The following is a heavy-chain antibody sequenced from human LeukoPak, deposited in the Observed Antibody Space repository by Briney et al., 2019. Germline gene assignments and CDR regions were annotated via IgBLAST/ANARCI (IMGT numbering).Heavy chain of an antibody. CDR2: ITGSGDRT. V-gene: IGHV3-23*01. J-gene: IGHJ5*02. CDR3: AKVVRQQLPDWFDP. CDR1: GLTFTSSA. D-gene: IGHD6-13*01. Sequence: GGSLRLSCAASGLTFTSSAMSWVRQAPGQGLQWVSSITGSGDRTHYADSVKGRFTISRDNSKNTLYLQMNSLRAEDTAVYYCAKVVRQQLPDWFDPWGQGTLVTVSS.